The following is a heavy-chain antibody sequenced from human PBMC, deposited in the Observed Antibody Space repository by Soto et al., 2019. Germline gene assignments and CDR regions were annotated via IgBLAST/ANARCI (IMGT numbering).Heavy chain of an antibody. Sequence: QLLESGGDLVQPGGSLRLSCVASGFTFSSFAMNWIRQAPGKGLEWVCDISGRGGTTHYAEAAKGRFTIARDNSKNMVYLPLNSLTADDTARYYCAKGFPVSTIFDAFDVWGHGTAVTISS. CDR1: GFTFSSFA. V-gene: IGHV3-23*01. CDR2: ISGRGGTT. J-gene: IGHJ3*01. CDR3: AKGFPVSTIFDAFDV.